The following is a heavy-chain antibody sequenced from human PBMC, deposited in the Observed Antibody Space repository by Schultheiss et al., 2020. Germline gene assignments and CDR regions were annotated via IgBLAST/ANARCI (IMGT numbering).Heavy chain of an antibody. Sequence: SETLSLTCAVYGGSFSGYYWSWIRQPPGKGLEWIGEINHSGSTNYNPSLKSRVTISVDTSKNQFSLKLTSVTAADTAVYYCARDGDGYNGFDYWGQGTLVTVSS. CDR1: GGSFSGYY. J-gene: IGHJ4*02. D-gene: IGHD5-24*01. CDR2: INHSGST. CDR3: ARDGDGYNGFDY. V-gene: IGHV4-34*01.